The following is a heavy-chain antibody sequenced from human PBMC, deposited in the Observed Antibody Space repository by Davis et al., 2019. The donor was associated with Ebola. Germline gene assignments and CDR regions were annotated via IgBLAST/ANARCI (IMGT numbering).Heavy chain of an antibody. CDR3: ARELDSLGGVTPPSL. D-gene: IGHD3-16*01. V-gene: IGHV3-30-3*01. J-gene: IGHJ4*02. Sequence: PGGSLRLSCAASGFTFSSYAMHWVRQAPGKGLEWVAVISYDGSNKYYADSVKGRFTISRDNSKNTLYLQMNSLRAEDTAVYYCARELDSLGGVTPPSLWGQGTLVTVSS. CDR2: ISYDGSNK. CDR1: GFTFSSYA.